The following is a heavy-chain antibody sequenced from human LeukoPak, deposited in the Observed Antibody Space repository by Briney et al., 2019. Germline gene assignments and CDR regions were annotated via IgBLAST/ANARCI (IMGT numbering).Heavy chain of an antibody. J-gene: IGHJ4*02. CDR1: GGSISSYY. CDR2: IYYSGST. V-gene: IGHV4-59*08. CDR3: AKNTVVTPWSPFDY. D-gene: IGHD4-23*01. Sequence: PSETLSLTCTVSGGSISSYYWSWTRQPPGKGLEWIGYIYYSGSTNYNPSLKSRVTISVDTSKNQFSLKLSSVTAADTAVYYCAKNTVVTPWSPFDYWGQGTLVTVSS.